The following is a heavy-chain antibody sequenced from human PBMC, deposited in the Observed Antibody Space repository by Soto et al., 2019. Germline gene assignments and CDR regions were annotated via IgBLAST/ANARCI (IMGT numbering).Heavy chain of an antibody. J-gene: IGHJ4*01. Sequence: LSMSVSCTGAWVHCVDFAINLIRPDPGKGLEWVGLIRNLSYQETTEHAAAVKGRFTISRDSSICIAYLQLNSLNIEDSAFYYCSGAESPDTTSFSVYLGHGTSVTVFS. CDR1: WVHCVDFA. D-gene: IGHD1-1*01. CDR3: SGAESPDTTSFSVY. CDR2: IRNLSYQETT. V-gene: IGHV3-49*03.